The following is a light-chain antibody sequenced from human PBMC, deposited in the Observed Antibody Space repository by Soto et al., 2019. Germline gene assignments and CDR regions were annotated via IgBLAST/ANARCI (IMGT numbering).Light chain of an antibody. V-gene: IGKV1-5*03. Sequence: DIQMTQSPSPLSGSVGDKGTIAFRASQSISVWLAWDQQKAGKAPNLLIYKASRLESGVPSRFSGSGSETEYTLTITGPQPGDSATYYSQQYNSYSPAFGSGTKVDI. CDR2: KAS. J-gene: IGKJ3*01. CDR3: QQYNSYSPA. CDR1: QSISVW.